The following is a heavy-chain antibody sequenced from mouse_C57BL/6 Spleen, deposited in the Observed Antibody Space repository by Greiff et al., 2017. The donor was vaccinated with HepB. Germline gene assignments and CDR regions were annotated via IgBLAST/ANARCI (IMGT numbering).Heavy chain of an antibody. Sequence: VQGVESGPELVKPGASVKLSCKASGYTFTSYDINWVKQRPGQGLEWIGWIYPRDGSTKYNEKFKGKATLTVDTSSSTAYMELHSLTSEDSAVYFCARGGGYDVVYYFDYWGQGTTLTVSS. CDR2: IYPRDGST. J-gene: IGHJ2*01. CDR3: ARGGGYDVVYYFDY. V-gene: IGHV1-85*01. D-gene: IGHD2-2*01. CDR1: GYTFTSYD.